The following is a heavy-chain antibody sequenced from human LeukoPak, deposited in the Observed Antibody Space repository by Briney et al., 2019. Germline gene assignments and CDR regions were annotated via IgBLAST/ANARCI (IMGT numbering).Heavy chain of an antibody. CDR1: GGTFSSYA. CDR3: ARGPRSYYDSSPRGFDY. CDR2: IIPIFGTA. J-gene: IGHJ4*02. Sequence: GASVKVSCKASGGTFSSYAISWVRQAPGQGLEWMGGIIPIFGTANYAQKFQGRVTITADESTSTAYMELSSLRSEDTAVYYCARGPRSYYDSSPRGFDYWGQGTLVTVSS. V-gene: IGHV1-69*13. D-gene: IGHD3-22*01.